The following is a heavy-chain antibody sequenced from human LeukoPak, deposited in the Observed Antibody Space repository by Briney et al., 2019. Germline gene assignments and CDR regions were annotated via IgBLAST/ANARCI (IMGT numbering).Heavy chain of an antibody. J-gene: IGHJ4*02. Sequence: ASVKVSCKTSGYTFTGYYIHWVRQAPGQGLEWMGRINPNSGGTNYAQKFQGRVSMTRDTSISTAYMELSSLTSDDTAVYYCAGPVGGSSWYYFDYWGQGTLVTVSS. CDR3: AGPVGGSSWYYFDY. CDR2: INPNSGGT. V-gene: IGHV1-2*06. CDR1: GYTFTGYY. D-gene: IGHD6-13*01.